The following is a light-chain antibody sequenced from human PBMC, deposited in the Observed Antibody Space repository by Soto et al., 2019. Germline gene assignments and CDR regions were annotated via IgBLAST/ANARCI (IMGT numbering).Light chain of an antibody. V-gene: IGKV3-20*01. J-gene: IGKJ1*01. CDR2: GAS. CDR1: QSVSSSH. Sequence: IVLTQSPGTLSLSPGESATLSCSASQSVSSSHLAWYQQKPGQAPRLLIYGASSRATGIPDRFSGSASGTDFTLTISRLEPEDFAVYYCQQYGSSHPWTFGQGTKVDIK. CDR3: QQYGSSHPWT.